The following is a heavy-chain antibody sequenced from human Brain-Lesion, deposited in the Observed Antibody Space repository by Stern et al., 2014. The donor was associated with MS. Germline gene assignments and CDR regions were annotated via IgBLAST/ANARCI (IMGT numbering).Heavy chain of an antibody. V-gene: IGHV4-61*02. CDR3: ARDYGDLEFDL. D-gene: IGHD4-17*01. J-gene: IGHJ4*02. CDR2: IYASGTT. CDR1: GGPISSHSYY. Sequence: VQLVESGPGLVKPSQTLSLTCTVSGGPISSHSYYWSWIRQPAGKGLEWIGRIYASGTTNYTPSLRGRVSISLDTSKNQLSLRLISVTASDTAVYYCARDYGDLEFDLWGQGTLVTVSS.